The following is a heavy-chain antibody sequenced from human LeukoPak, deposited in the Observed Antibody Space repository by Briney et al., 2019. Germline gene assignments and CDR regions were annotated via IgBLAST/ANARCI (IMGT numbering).Heavy chain of an antibody. D-gene: IGHD6-13*01. V-gene: IGHV4-39*01. J-gene: IGHJ5*02. CDR1: GGSISNGGYY. Sequence: PSETLSLTCTVSGGSISNGGYYWSCIRQPPGKGLECIGEINHSGSTNYNPSLKSRVTISVDTSKNQFSLKLSSVTAADTAVYYCARQDYSSSRHDRGHNWFDPWGQGTLVTVSS. CDR3: ARQDYSSSRHDRGHNWFDP. CDR2: INHSGST.